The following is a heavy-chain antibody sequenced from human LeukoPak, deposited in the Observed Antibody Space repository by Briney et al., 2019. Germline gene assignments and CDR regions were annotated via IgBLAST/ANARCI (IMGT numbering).Heavy chain of an antibody. J-gene: IGHJ3*02. D-gene: IGHD3-9*01. V-gene: IGHV4-34*01. CDR1: GGSFSGYY. Sequence: SETLSLTCAVYGGSFSGYYWSWIRQPPGKGLEWIGEINHSGSTNYNPSLKSRVTISVDTSKNQFSLKLSSVTAADTAVYYCAREVLRYFDWLLSGDDAFDIWGQGTMVTVSS. CDR2: INHSGST. CDR3: AREVLRYFDWLLSGDDAFDI.